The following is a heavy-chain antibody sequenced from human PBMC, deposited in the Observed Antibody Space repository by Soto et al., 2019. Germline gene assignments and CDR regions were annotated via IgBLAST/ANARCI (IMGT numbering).Heavy chain of an antibody. CDR3: ARASPRTIFGVVIIDGMVV. CDR2: IGTAGDT. CDR1: GFTFSSYD. V-gene: IGHV3-13*01. Sequence: PGGSLRLSCAASGFTFSSYDMHWVRQATGKGLEWVSAIGTAGDTYYPGSVKGRFTISRENAKNSLYLQMNSLRAEDTAVYYCARASPRTIFGVVIIDGMVVWGQGTTVTVSS. J-gene: IGHJ6*02. D-gene: IGHD3-3*01.